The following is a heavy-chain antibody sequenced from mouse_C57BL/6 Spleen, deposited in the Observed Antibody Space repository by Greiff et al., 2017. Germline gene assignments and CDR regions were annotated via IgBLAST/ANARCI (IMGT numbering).Heavy chain of an antibody. V-gene: IGHV1-59*01. CDR2: IDPSDSYT. Sequence: QVQLQQPGAELVRPGTSVKLSCKASGYTFTSYWLHWVKQRPGQGLAWIGVIDPSDSYTNYNQKFKGKATLTVDTSSSTAYMQLSSLTSEDSAVYYCAGHYYGSSYWGQGTTLTVSS. CDR3: AGHYYGSSY. CDR1: GYTFTSYW. J-gene: IGHJ2*01. D-gene: IGHD1-1*01.